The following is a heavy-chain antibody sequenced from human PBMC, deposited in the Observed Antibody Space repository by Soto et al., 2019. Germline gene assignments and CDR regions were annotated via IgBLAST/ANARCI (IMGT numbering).Heavy chain of an antibody. J-gene: IGHJ4*01. CDR1: GFTFTSSA. D-gene: IGHD3-9*01. CDR3: AIFLHSQNYFDY. Sequence: SVKVSCKASGFTFTSSAVQWVRQARGQRLEWIGWIVVGSGNTNYAQKFQERVTITRDMSTSTAYMELSSLRSEDTAVYYCAIFLHSQNYFDYSGHGTLLTVSS. CDR2: IVVGSGNT. V-gene: IGHV1-58*01.